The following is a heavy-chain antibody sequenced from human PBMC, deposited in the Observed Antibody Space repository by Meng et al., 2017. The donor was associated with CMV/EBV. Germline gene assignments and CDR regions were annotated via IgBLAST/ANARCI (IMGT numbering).Heavy chain of an antibody. CDR1: GFTFSNAW. CDR2: IKSKNDGGTT. D-gene: IGHD3-22*01. V-gene: IGHV3-15*01. Sequence: GESLKISCAASGFTFSNAWMSWVRQAPGKGLEWVGRIKSKNDGGTTDYAAPVKGKFTISRDDSKNTLYLQMNSLKTEDTAVYYCTTLYYYDGSGLNYWGQGTLVTVSS. J-gene: IGHJ4*02. CDR3: TTLYYYDGSGLNY.